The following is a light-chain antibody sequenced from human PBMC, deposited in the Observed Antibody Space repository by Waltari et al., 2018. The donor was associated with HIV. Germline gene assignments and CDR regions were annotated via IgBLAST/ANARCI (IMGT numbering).Light chain of an antibody. V-gene: IGLV2-8*01. CDR1: SSDVGGYYY. CDR3: SSYAGSSWV. CDR2: DVS. Sequence: QSALTQPPSPSGSPGLSVTISCTATSSDVGGYYYVSWHQQHPAKAPKLMINDVSKRPSGVPDRCSGSKSGNTASLTVSELQAEDEADYYCSSYAGSSWVFGGGTKLTVL. J-gene: IGLJ3*02.